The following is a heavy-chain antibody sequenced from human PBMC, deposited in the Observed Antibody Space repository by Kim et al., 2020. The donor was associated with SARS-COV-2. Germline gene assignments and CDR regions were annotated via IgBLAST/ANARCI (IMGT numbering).Heavy chain of an antibody. V-gene: IGHV3-7*01. CDR2: INRDGSGQ. CDR3: TTTNY. J-gene: IGHJ4*02. CDR1: GFTFSYSW. Sequence: GGSLRLSCSASGFTFSYSWMTWVRQAPGKGLVWVGNINRDGSGQNYVGSLRGRFTISRDNTRNSLYLQMESVRAEDTAVYYCTTTNYWGQGTLVTVSS.